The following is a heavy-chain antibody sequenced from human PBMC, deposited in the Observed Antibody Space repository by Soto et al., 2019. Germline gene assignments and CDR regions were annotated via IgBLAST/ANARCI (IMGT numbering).Heavy chain of an antibody. CDR3: AKRGRGAVAFDY. D-gene: IGHD6-19*01. CDR2: ISDDGSNR. J-gene: IGHJ4*02. Sequence: QVQLVESGGGVVQPGRSLRLSCAASGFIFTSYAMHWVRQAPGKGLEWVAVISDDGSNRYYADSVKGRFTISRDISKSMLYLQMNSLRAEDTAVYYCAKRGRGAVAFDYWGQGTLVTVSS. V-gene: IGHV3-30*18. CDR1: GFIFTSYA.